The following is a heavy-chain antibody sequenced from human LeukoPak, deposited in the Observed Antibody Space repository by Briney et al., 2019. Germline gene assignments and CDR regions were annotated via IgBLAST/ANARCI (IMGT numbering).Heavy chain of an antibody. J-gene: IGHJ4*02. V-gene: IGHV3-7*01. CDR2: IKQDGSEK. CDR3: ARAYIIDY. CDR1: GFTFSTYW. Sequence: GASLRLSCAASGFTFSTYWMTWVRQAPGKGLEWVANIKQDGSEKNYVDSVKGRFTISRDNAKNSLYLQMNSLRVDDTAIYYCARAYIIDYGGQGTLVTVSS. D-gene: IGHD1-14*01.